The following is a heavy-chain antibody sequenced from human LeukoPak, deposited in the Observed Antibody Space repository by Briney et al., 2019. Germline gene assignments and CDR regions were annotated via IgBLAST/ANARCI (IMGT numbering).Heavy chain of an antibody. Sequence: ETLSLTCTVSGGSISSYYWSWIRQPPGKGLEWIGYIYYSGSTNYNPSLKSRVTISVDTSKNQFSLKLSSVTAADTAVYFCARSGFSYGDFRDWFDPWGQGTLVTVSS. CDR2: IYYSGST. J-gene: IGHJ5*02. CDR1: GGSISSYY. CDR3: ARSGFSYGDFRDWFDP. V-gene: IGHV4-59*01. D-gene: IGHD5-18*01.